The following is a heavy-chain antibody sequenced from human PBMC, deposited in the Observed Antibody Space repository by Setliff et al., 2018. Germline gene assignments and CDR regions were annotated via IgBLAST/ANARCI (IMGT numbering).Heavy chain of an antibody. CDR3: ALSSSWFKDFQH. D-gene: IGHD6-13*01. Sequence: SETLSLTCNVSGGSISSYYWSWIRQPPGKGLEWIGYINYSGSTNYNPSLKSRVTISEDMSKNQFSLKVSSVTAADTAIYYCALSSSWFKDFQHWGQGTLVTVSS. CDR1: GGSISSYY. J-gene: IGHJ1*01. V-gene: IGHV4-59*01. CDR2: INYSGST.